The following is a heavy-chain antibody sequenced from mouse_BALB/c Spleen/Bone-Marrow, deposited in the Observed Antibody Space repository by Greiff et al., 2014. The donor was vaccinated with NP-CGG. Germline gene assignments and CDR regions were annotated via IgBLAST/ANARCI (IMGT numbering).Heavy chain of an antibody. J-gene: IGHJ2*01. V-gene: IGHV5-9-4*01. D-gene: IGHD3-1*01. Sequence: EVQRVESGRGLVKPGGSLKLSCAASGFTFSSYAMSWVRQSPEKRLEWVAEISSGGSYTYYPDTVTGRFTISRDNAKNTLYLEMSSLRSEDTAMYYCARDSSGYFDYWGQGTTLTVSS. CDR3: ARDSSGYFDY. CDR1: GFTFSSYA. CDR2: ISSGGSYT.